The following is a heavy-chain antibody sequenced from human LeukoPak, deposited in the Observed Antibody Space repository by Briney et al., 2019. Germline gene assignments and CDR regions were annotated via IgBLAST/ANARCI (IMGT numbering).Heavy chain of an antibody. CDR1: GYTFTSYG. V-gene: IGHV1-2*02. CDR3: ARDSGFTQYYYYMDV. CDR2: INPNSGGT. Sequence: ASVKVSCKASGYTFTSYGISWVRQVPGQGLEWMGWINPNSGGTNYAQKFQGRVTMTRDTSISTAYMELSRLRSDDTAVYYCARDSGFTQYYYYMDVWGKGTTVTISS. J-gene: IGHJ6*03.